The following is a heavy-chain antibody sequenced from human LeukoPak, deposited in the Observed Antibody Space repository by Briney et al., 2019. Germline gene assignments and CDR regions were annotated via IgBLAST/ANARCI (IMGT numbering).Heavy chain of an antibody. Sequence: GGSLRLSCAASGFTFSSYSMNWVRQAPGKGLEWVSYISSSSTIYYADSVKGRFTISRDNAKNSLYLQMNSLRAEDTAVYYCARDQRRSGSTFDYWGQGTLVTVSS. J-gene: IGHJ4*02. CDR3: ARDQRRSGSTFDY. CDR1: GFTFSSYS. CDR2: ISSSSTI. D-gene: IGHD3-3*01. V-gene: IGHV3-48*01.